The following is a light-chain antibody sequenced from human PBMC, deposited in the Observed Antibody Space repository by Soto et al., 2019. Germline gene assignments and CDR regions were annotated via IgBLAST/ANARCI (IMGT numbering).Light chain of an antibody. CDR2: EVS. J-gene: IGLJ1*01. CDR1: SSDIGGYNY. V-gene: IGLV2-8*01. CDR3: SSFAGSNNFGV. Sequence: QSVLTQPPSASGSPGQSVTISCTGTSSDIGGYNYVSWYQQHPGKAPKLMIFEVSKRPSGVPDRFSGSKSGNTASLTVSGLQAEDEADYYCSSFAGSNNFGVFGTGTKVPS.